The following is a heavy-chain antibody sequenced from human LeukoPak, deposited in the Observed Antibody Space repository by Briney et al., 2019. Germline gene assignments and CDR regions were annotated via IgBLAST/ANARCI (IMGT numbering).Heavy chain of an antibody. CDR2: INHSGST. Sequence: SETLSLTCAVYGGSFSGYYWSWIRQPPGKGLEWIGEINHSGSTNYNPSLKSRVTISVDTSKNQFSLKLSSVTAADTAVYYCARARDRSSTSCYEYFDYWGQGTLVTVSS. CDR1: GGSFSGYY. V-gene: IGHV4-34*01. J-gene: IGHJ4*02. CDR3: ARARDRSSTSCYEYFDY. D-gene: IGHD2-2*01.